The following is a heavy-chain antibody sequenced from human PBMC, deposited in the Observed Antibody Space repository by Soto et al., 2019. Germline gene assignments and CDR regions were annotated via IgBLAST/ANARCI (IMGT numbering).Heavy chain of an antibody. Sequence: SETLSLTCTVSGGSISSSSYYWGWIRQPPGKGLEWIGSIYYSGSTYYNPSLKSRVTISVDTSKNQFSLKLSSVTAADTAVYYCARRLTGTINGYYYYGMDVWGQGTTVTVSS. CDR2: IYYSGST. V-gene: IGHV4-39*01. CDR3: ARRLTGTINGYYYYGMDV. J-gene: IGHJ6*02. D-gene: IGHD1-20*01. CDR1: GGSISSSSYY.